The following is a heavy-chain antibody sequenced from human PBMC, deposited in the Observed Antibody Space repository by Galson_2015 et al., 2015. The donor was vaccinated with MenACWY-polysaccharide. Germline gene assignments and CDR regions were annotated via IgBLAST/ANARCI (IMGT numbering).Heavy chain of an antibody. CDR1: GGTFDDHG. Sequence: SVKVSCKASGGTFDDHGYTWLRQAPGQGLEWVGRIIPLMDKAQYAQRIQDRVTISADKATSTVYMELSSLSSEDTAVYYCTRADCSGRTCYSAYWGQGTLLTVSS. CDR2: IIPLMDKA. D-gene: IGHD2-15*01. V-gene: IGHV1-69*04. CDR3: TRADCSGRTCYSAY. J-gene: IGHJ4*02.